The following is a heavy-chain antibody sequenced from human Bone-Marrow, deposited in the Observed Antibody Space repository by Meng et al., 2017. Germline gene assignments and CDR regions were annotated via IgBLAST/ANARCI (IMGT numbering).Heavy chain of an antibody. V-gene: IGHV4-30-4*08. CDR2: MHYNGIT. CDR3: ARHYGDYHYFDY. CDR1: GSSISNDENY. Sequence: HVQLQESGPELVKPSQTLSLTCTVSGSSISNDENYWSWIRQSPGEGLEWIGYMHYNGITYYNPSLRSRATMLVDTSKNEFSLRLNSVTAADTAVYYCARHYGDYHYFDYWGQGTLVTVS. J-gene: IGHJ4*02. D-gene: IGHD4-17*01.